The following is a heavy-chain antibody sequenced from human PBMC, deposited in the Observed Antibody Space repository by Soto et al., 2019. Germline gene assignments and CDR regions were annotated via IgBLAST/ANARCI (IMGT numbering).Heavy chain of an antibody. D-gene: IGHD6-19*01. CDR2: IYPGDSDT. CDR1: GYSFTSYW. V-gene: IGHV5-51*01. J-gene: IGHJ6*02. CDR3: ARSRRGAYSSGWYSPSGYYNYGIDV. Sequence: GESLKISCKGSGYSFTSYWIGWVRQMPGKGLEWMGIIYPGDSDTKYSPSLQGQVSISADTSISTAYLQWTSLKASDTATYYCARSRRGAYSSGWYSPSGYYNYGIDVWGQGTKVTVSS.